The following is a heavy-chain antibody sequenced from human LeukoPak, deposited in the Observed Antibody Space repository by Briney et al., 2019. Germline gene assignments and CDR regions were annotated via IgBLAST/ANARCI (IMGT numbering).Heavy chain of an antibody. D-gene: IGHD6-19*01. CDR2: IWYDGSNK. V-gene: IGHV3-33*06. J-gene: IGHJ4*02. CDR1: GFTFSSYG. Sequence: PGGSLIHSCAASGFTFSSYGMPWVPQAPAKGLGRVAVIWYDGSNKYYADSVKGRFTISRDNSKNTLYLQMNSMRAEDTAVYYCAKDRGRASSGWYVLDFDYWGQGTLVTVSS. CDR3: AKDRGRASSGWYVLDFDY.